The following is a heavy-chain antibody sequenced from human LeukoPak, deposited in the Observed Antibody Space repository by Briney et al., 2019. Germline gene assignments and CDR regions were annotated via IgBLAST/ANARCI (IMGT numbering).Heavy chain of an antibody. CDR2: INYSGNT. D-gene: IGHD3-10*01. V-gene: IGHV4-39*07. J-gene: IGHJ3*01. CDR1: GDSISSSSYY. Sequence: SETLSLTCTVSGDSISSSSYYWGWIRQPPEKGLEWIGSINYSGNTYYNPSLKSRVTLSVDTSKNQFSVKLSSVAAADAAVYYCAGLNYYGSEHVWGQGTMVTVSS. CDR3: AGLNYYGSEHV.